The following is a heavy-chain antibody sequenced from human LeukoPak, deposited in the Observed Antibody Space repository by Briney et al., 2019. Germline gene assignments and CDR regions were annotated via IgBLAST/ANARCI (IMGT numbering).Heavy chain of an antibody. J-gene: IGHJ5*02. D-gene: IGHD3-3*01. V-gene: IGHV4-61*01. CDR2: IYYSGST. Sequence: SETLSLTCSVSGASVNSGSYYWTWIRQPPGKGLEWIGYIYYSGSTNYNPSLKSRVTISVDTSKNQFSLKLSSVTAADTAVYYCARAHDYDFWSGYPNWFDPWGQGTLVTVSS. CDR1: GASVNSGSYY. CDR3: ARAHDYDFWSGYPNWFDP.